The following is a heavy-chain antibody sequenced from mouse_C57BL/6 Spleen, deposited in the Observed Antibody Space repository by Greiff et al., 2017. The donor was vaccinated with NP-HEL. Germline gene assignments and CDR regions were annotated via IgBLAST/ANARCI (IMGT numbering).Heavy chain of an antibody. Sequence: EVHLVESEGGLVQPGSSMKLSCTASGFTFSDYYMAWVRQVPEKGLEWVANINYDGSSTYYLDSLKSRFIISRDNAKNILYLQMSSLKSEDTATYYCARGIYDGYYDYWGQGTTLTVSS. CDR3: ARGIYDGYYDY. CDR2: INYDGSST. J-gene: IGHJ2*01. CDR1: GFTFSDYY. V-gene: IGHV5-16*01. D-gene: IGHD2-3*01.